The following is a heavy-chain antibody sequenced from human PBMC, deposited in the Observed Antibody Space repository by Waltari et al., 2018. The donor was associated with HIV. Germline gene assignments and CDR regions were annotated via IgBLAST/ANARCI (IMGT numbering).Heavy chain of an antibody. CDR3: AREETSGRPPAD. CDR2: ISTTGTT. V-gene: IGHV4-4*07. CDR1: GGSISTYF. Sequence: QVQLQESGPGLVKPSETLSLPRTVSGGSISTYFWTWIRQPAGKGLEWVGRISTTGTTHHNPSLESRITMSLDTSNNHFPLSLTSVTAADTAVYYCAREETSGRPPADWGQGTLVTVSS. J-gene: IGHJ4*02. D-gene: IGHD6-6*01.